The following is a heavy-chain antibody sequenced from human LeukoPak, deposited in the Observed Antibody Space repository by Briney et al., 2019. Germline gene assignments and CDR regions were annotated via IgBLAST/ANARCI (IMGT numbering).Heavy chain of an antibody. CDR2: TTGSGSST. Sequence: GSLRLSYAASGFPFSSYAITWVRQAPGKGLEWVSATTGSGSSTHYADSVKGRFTISRDNSRNTLYLQMNSLRVEDTAVYFCAKCRGAGTYFKNPLGFWGQGTLVTVSS. CDR1: GFPFSSYA. V-gene: IGHV3-23*01. CDR3: AKCRGAGTYFKNPLGF. J-gene: IGHJ4*02. D-gene: IGHD3-10*01.